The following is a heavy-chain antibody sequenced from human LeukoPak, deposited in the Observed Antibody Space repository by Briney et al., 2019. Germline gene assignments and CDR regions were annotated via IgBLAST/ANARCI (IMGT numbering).Heavy chain of an antibody. Sequence: GGSLRLSCAASGFTFSSYSMNWVRQAPGKGLEWVSSISSSSSYIYYADSVKGRFTISRDNAKNSLYLQMNSLRAEDTAVYYCARDSGWFGELSPNNFDYWARGPWSPSPQ. V-gene: IGHV3-21*01. D-gene: IGHD3-10*01. CDR2: ISSSSSYI. CDR1: GFTFSSYS. J-gene: IGHJ4*02. CDR3: ARDSGWFGELSPNNFDY.